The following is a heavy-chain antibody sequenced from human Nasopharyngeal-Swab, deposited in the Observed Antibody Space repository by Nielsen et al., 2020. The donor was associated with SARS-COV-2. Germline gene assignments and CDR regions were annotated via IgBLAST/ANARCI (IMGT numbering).Heavy chain of an antibody. CDR3: ASEGSGVFGVVIYAFDI. CDR2: VVPEDGEP. CDR1: GYTLTVLP. D-gene: IGHD3-3*01. V-gene: IGHV1-24*01. Sequence: ASVKVSYKVSGYTLTVLPIHRVRQAPGKGLEWMGTVVPEDGEPIYAQNFQGRVTMTEDTSTYTAYLELSSLRSEDTAVYYCASEGSGVFGVVIYAFDIWGPGTLVTVSS. J-gene: IGHJ3*02.